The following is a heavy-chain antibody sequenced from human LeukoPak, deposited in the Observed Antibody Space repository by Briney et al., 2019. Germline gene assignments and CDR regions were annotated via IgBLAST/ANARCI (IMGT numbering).Heavy chain of an antibody. Sequence: SETLSLTCTVSGGSISSSSYYWNWIRQPPGKGLEWIGHIYYSGSTNYNPSLKSRVTISVDTSKNQFSLKLSSVTAADTAVYYCARQRDTDMALCDYWGQGTLVTVSS. V-gene: IGHV4-61*05. D-gene: IGHD5-18*01. CDR2: IYYSGST. CDR3: ARQRDTDMALCDY. J-gene: IGHJ4*02. CDR1: GGSISSSSYY.